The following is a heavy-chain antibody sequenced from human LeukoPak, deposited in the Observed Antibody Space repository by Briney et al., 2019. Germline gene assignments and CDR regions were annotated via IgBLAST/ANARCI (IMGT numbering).Heavy chain of an antibody. CDR3: ARDSSTPYNYYGSSGYYFDAFDI. J-gene: IGHJ3*02. Sequence: ASVKVSCKASGYTFTSYFMHWVRQAPGQGLEWMGIINPSGGSTTYAQKFQGRVTMTRDASTSTIYMELSSLRSEGTAVYYCARDSSTPYNYYGSSGYYFDAFDIWGQGTMVTVSS. V-gene: IGHV1-46*01. CDR1: GYTFTSYF. D-gene: IGHD3-22*01. CDR2: INPSGGST.